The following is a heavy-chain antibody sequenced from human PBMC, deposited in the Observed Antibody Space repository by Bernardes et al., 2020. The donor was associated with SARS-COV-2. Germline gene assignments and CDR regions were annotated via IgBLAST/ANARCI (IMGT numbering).Heavy chain of an antibody. CDR2: IRASSGNT. CDR3: ARDGHVPDFWSGYIDS. J-gene: IGHJ4*02. CDR1: GCLFINYG. D-gene: IGHD3-3*01. V-gene: IGHV1-18*01. Sequence: ASMKVSCKASGCLFINYGISWVRQAPGQGLEWMGWIRASSGNTNYAQKFKGRVTMTTDTAASTAYMELRSLNFDDTAVYYCARDGHVPDFWSGYIDSWGQGTPVTVSS.